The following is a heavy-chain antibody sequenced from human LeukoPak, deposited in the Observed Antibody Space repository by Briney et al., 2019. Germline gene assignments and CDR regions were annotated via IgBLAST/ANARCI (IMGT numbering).Heavy chain of an antibody. D-gene: IGHD6-19*01. Sequence: GGSLRLSCVASRFTVSNNHMNWVRQAPGKGLEWVSVIYNGDNTYYADSVQGRFSISKDNSKNTLYLQMNSLRPEDTAVYFCARASRWLAFDNWGQGTLVTVSS. CDR3: ARASRWLAFDN. CDR2: IYNGDNT. V-gene: IGHV3-66*01. CDR1: RFTVSNNH. J-gene: IGHJ4*02.